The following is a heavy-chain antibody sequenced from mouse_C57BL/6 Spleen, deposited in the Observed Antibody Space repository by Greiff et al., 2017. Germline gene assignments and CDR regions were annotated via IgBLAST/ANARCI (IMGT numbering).Heavy chain of an antibody. D-gene: IGHD1-1*01. CDR1: GYSFTSYY. CDR3: ATDTTVVYFDD. CDR2: IYPGSGNT. J-gene: IGHJ2*01. Sequence: VKLMESGPELVKPGASVKISCKASGYSFTSYYIHWVKQRPGQGLEWIGWIYPGSGNTKYNEKFKGKATLTADTSSSTAYMRLSSLTSEDAAVYYFATDTTVVYFDDWGQGTTLTVSS. V-gene: IGHV1-66*01.